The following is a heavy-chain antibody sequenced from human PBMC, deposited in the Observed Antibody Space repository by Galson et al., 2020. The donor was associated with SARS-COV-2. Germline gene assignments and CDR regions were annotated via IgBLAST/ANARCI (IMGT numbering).Heavy chain of an antibody. CDR3: ARGQLRGDYRIDY. V-gene: IGHV1-8*01. Sequence: ASVKVSCKASGYTFTNYDINWVRQATGQGLEWMGWMNPSSANTGYAQKFQGRVTMTRNTSISTAYMELSSLRSEDTAVYYCARGQLRGDYRIDYWGQGTLVTVSS. CDR2: MNPSSANT. CDR1: GYTFTNYD. D-gene: IGHD4-17*01. J-gene: IGHJ4*02.